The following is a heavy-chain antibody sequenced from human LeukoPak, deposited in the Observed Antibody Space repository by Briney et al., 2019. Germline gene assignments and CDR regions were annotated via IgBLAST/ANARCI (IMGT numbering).Heavy chain of an antibody. CDR3: AREGSGYYYYFDY. CDR2: ISSSGSTI. V-gene: IGHV3-48*03. J-gene: IGHJ4*02. D-gene: IGHD3-22*01. Sequence: GGALRLSCAASGFTFSSYEMNWVRQAPGKGLEWVSYISSSGSTIYYADSVKGRFTISRDNANNSLYLQMNSLRAEDTAVYYCAREGSGYYYYFDYWGQGTLVTVSS. CDR1: GFTFSSYE.